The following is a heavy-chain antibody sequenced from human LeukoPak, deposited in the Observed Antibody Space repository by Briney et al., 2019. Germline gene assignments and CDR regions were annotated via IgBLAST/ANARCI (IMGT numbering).Heavy chain of an antibody. CDR3: ARGRQMSINWYFDL. CDR2: FNPSGGST. V-gene: IGHV1-46*01. CDR1: GYTFTNYY. Sequence: ASVKVSCKASGYTFTNYYMHWVRQAPGQGLEWMGVFNPSGGSTSYAQKFQGRVTMTRDTSTSTVYMELSSLRYEDTAMYYCARGRQMSINWYFDLWGRGTQVTVAS. J-gene: IGHJ2*01. D-gene: IGHD3-10*01.